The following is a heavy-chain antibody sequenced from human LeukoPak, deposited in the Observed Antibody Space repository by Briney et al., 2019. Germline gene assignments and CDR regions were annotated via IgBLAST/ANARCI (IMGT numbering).Heavy chain of an antibody. V-gene: IGHV4-34*01. D-gene: IGHD6-13*01. CDR2: INHSGST. CDR1: GESFSGYY. CDR3: ARGSLGTPDYYYGMDV. Sequence: SETLSLTCAVYGESFSGYYWSWIRQPPGKGLEWIGEINHSGSTNYNPSLKSRVTISVDTSKNQFSLKLSSVTAADTAVYYCARGSLGTPDYYYGMDVWGQGTTVTVSS. J-gene: IGHJ6*02.